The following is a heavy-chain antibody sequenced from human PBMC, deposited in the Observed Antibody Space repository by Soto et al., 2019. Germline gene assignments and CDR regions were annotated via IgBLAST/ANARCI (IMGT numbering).Heavy chain of an antibody. D-gene: IGHD3-10*01. J-gene: IGHJ3*02. Sequence: TLSLTCTVSGGSISSGDYYWSWIRQHPGKGLEWIGYIYYSGSTYYNPSLKSRVTISVDTSKNQFSLKLSSVTAADTAVYYCARGEGRGLLWFGEFNAFDIWGQGTMVT. CDR3: ARGEGRGLLWFGEFNAFDI. CDR2: IYYSGST. CDR1: GGSISSGDYY. V-gene: IGHV4-30-4*01.